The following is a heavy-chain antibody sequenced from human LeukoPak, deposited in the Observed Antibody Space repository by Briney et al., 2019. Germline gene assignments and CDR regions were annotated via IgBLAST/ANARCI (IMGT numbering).Heavy chain of an antibody. CDR1: GFTFSSYG. CDR2: ISYDGSNK. D-gene: IGHD1-1*01. J-gene: IGHJ5*02. Sequence: GGSLRLSCAASGFTFSSYGMHWVRQAPGKGLEWVAVISYDGSNKYYADSVKGRFTISRDNSKNTLYLQMNSLRAEDTAVYYCARDGHGNWNDGGWFDPWGQGTLVTVSS. V-gene: IGHV3-30*03. CDR3: ARDGHGNWNDGGWFDP.